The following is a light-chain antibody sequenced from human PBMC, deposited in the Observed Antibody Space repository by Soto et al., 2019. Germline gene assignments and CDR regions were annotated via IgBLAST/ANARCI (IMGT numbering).Light chain of an antibody. CDR2: AAS. V-gene: IGKV1-9*01. CDR3: PQLNSYPLT. J-gene: IGKJ4*01. Sequence: DIQLTQSPSFLSASVGDRVTLTCRASQGISSYLAWYQQKPGKAPNLLIYAASTLQSGVPSRFSGSGSGTEFTLTISSLQAEDLATYYCPQLNSYPLTFGGGTKVEIK. CDR1: QGISSY.